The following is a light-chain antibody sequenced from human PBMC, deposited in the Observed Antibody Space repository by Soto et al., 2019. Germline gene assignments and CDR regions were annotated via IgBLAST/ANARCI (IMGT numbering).Light chain of an antibody. Sequence: YELTQPPSVSVAPGKTATITCGGNNIGSKSVHWYQQKPGQAPVLVIYYNTDRPSGIPERFSGSNSGNTATLTISRVEAGDEADYYCQVWDTDSDHVVFGGGTQLTVL. V-gene: IGLV3-21*04. CDR1: NIGSKS. CDR3: QVWDTDSDHVV. J-gene: IGLJ2*01. CDR2: YNT.